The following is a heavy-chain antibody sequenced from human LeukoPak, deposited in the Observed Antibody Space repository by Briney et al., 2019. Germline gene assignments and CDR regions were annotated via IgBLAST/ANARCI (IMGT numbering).Heavy chain of an antibody. V-gene: IGHV3-21*01. Sequence: GGSLRLSCAVSGFTVSSYSMNWVRQAPGKGLEWVSSISSSSSYIYYADSVKGRFTISRDNANNALYLQMNSLRAEDTAVYYCARGSRWWYFDLWGRGTLVTVSS. D-gene: IGHD2-15*01. CDR2: ISSSSSYI. CDR1: GFTVSSYS. J-gene: IGHJ2*01. CDR3: ARGSRWWYFDL.